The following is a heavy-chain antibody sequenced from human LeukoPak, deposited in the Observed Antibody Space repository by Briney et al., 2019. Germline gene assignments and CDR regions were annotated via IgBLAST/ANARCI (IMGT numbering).Heavy chain of an antibody. V-gene: IGHV1-18*01. CDR1: GYTFTSYG. CDR2: ISAYNGNT. D-gene: IGHD6-19*01. Sequence: ASVKVSCKASGYTFTSYGISWVRQAPRQGVEWMGCISAYNGNTNYAQKLQGRVTMTTDTSTSTAYMELRSLRSDDTAVYYCARDWQWLVPNSAEYFQHWGQGTLVTVSS. J-gene: IGHJ1*01. CDR3: ARDWQWLVPNSAEYFQH.